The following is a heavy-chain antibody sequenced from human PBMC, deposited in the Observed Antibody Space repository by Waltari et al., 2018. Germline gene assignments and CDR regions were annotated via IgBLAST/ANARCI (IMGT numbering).Heavy chain of an antibody. CDR3: AREAGSGIDWYHDY. Sequence: QMQESGPGLVKPSETLSLMYSVSDFSISSGFYWGWLRQSPGKGLEWIGSISDSGTTSYNPSLQSRVTISIDTSKNQFSLKLGSVTAADPAVVYCAREAGSGIDWYHDYWGQGILVTVSS. CDR1: DFSISSGFY. J-gene: IGHJ4*02. V-gene: IGHV4-38-2*02. D-gene: IGHD3-9*01. CDR2: ISDSGTT.